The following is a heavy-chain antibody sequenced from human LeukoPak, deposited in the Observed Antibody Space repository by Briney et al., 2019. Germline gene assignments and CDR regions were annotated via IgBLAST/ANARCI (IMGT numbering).Heavy chain of an antibody. V-gene: IGHV3-48*02. Sequence: GGSLRLSCAASGFTFSSHSMKWVRQAPGKGLEWVSYISSSSKSIYYADSVKGRFTISRDNAKNSLYLQMNSLRDEDTAVYYCARDQSDYYGSGSYSEGSHWGQGTLVTVSS. CDR3: ARDQSDYYGSGSYSEGSH. CDR2: ISSSSKSI. CDR1: GFTFSSHS. J-gene: IGHJ4*02. D-gene: IGHD3-10*01.